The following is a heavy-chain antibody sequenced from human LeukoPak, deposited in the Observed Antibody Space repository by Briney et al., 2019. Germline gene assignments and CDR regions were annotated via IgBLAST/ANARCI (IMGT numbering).Heavy chain of an antibody. Sequence: PGGSLRLSCAASGFTLSTYDMHWVRQGPGEGPEWVAAVGTSGRTFYPDSVKGRFTISRENARNSVYLQMNSLRAGDTAVYYCVRSFYGDHPYWGQGTLVTVSS. V-gene: IGHV3-13*01. CDR2: VGTSGRT. CDR1: GFTLSTYD. CDR3: VRSFYGDHPY. D-gene: IGHD4-17*01. J-gene: IGHJ4*02.